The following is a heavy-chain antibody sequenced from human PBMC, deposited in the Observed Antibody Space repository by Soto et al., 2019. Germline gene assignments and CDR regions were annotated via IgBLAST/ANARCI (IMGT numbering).Heavy chain of an antibody. Sequence: GASVKVSCKASGGTFSSYAISWVRQAPGQGLEWMGGIIPIFGTANYAQKFQGRVTITADESTSTAYMELSSLRSEDTAVYYCARDSTGRMIVVVPAGTYPGRYVWGQGTTVTVSS. J-gene: IGHJ6*02. V-gene: IGHV1-69*13. D-gene: IGHD3-22*01. CDR3: ARDSTGRMIVVVPAGTYPGRYV. CDR2: IIPIFGTA. CDR1: GGTFSSYA.